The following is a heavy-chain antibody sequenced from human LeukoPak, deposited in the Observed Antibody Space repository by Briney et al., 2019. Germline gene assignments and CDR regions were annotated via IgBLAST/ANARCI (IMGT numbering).Heavy chain of an antibody. CDR2: VHYSGST. CDR3: ATGRSIRYFDY. V-gene: IGHV4-59*08. CDR1: GVSIFSYY. J-gene: IGHJ4*02. Sequence: SETLSLTCSVSGVSIFSYYWNWIRQPPGKGLEWIGYVHYSGSTNYNPSLKSRVTISVDTSKSQFSLKLSSATAADTAVYYCATGRSIRYFDYWGQGTLLTVSS. D-gene: IGHD3-9*01.